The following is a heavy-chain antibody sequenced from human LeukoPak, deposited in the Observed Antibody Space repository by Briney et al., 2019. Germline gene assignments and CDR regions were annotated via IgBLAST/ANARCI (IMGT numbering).Heavy chain of an antibody. D-gene: IGHD2/OR15-2a*01. V-gene: IGHV3-7*03. J-gene: IGHJ4*02. Sequence: GGSLRLSCAASGFTFSNYWMTWVRQAPGKGLEWVANIKQDGSEKHYVDSVKGRFTVSRDNAKNSLYLQMNSLRAEDTAVYYCARGGISMEDWGQGTLVTVSS. CDR2: IKQDGSEK. CDR3: ARGGISMED. CDR1: GFTFSNYW.